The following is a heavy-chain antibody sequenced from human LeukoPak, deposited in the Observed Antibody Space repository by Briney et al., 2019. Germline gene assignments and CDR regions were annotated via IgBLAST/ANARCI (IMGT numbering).Heavy chain of an antibody. CDR3: AREDYYGSGSYSAGELRGSFA. D-gene: IGHD3-10*01. Sequence: GASVKVSCKASGGTFSSYAISWVRQAPGQGLEWMGGIIPIFGTANYAQKFQGRVTITADESTSTAYMELSSPRSEDTAVYYCAREDYYGSGSYSAGELRGSFAWGQGTLVTVSS. CDR1: GGTFSSYA. CDR2: IIPIFGTA. J-gene: IGHJ4*02. V-gene: IGHV1-69*13.